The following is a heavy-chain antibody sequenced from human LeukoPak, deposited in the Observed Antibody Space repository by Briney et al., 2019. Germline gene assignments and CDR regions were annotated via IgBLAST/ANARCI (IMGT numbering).Heavy chain of an antibody. D-gene: IGHD5-18*01. J-gene: IGHJ4*02. Sequence: GGSLRLSCAASRFTFSSYSMNWVRQAPGKGLEWVSSISSFGSYIYYADSVKGRFTISRDNAKNSLYLQMNSLRAEDTAVYYCARDFVDTAMEDYFDYWGQGTLVTVSS. V-gene: IGHV3-21*01. CDR2: ISSFGSYI. CDR1: RFTFSSYS. CDR3: ARDFVDTAMEDYFDY.